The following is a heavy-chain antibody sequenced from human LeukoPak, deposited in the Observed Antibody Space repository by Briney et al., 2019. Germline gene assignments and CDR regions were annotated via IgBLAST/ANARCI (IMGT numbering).Heavy chain of an antibody. Sequence: GGSLRLSCAASGFSFSSYAMTWVRQAPGKGLEWVSVITNSGGSTYYTDSVKGRFTISRDNSKNTLYLQMNSLRAEDTAVYYCAKALRAAPSGELGYWGQGTLVTVSS. V-gene: IGHV3-23*01. J-gene: IGHJ4*02. CDR2: ITNSGGST. CDR3: AKALRAAPSGELGY. D-gene: IGHD6-6*01. CDR1: GFSFSSYA.